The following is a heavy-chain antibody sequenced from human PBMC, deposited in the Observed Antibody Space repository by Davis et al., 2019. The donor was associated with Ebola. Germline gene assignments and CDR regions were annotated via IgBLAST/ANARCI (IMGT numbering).Heavy chain of an antibody. J-gene: IGHJ4*02. CDR2: IYSGGST. D-gene: IGHD4-17*01. Sequence: ESLKISCAASGFTVSSNYMSWVRQAPGKGLEWVSVIYSGGSTYYADSVKGRFTISRDNPKNTVYLQMNSLRAEDTAVYYCARDKGNDYGDHLGYWGQGTLVTVSS. CDR3: ARDKGNDYGDHLGY. CDR1: GFTVSSNY. V-gene: IGHV3-66*01.